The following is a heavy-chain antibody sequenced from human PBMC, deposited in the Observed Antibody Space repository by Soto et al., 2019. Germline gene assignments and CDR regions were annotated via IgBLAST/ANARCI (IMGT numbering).Heavy chain of an antibody. CDR3: ARPGYCSGGSCPTYYYYGMDV. J-gene: IGHJ6*02. D-gene: IGHD2-15*01. V-gene: IGHV5-51*01. CDR1: GYSFTSYW. CDR2: IYPGDSDT. Sequence: GESLKISCKGSGYSFTSYWIGWVRQMPGKGLEWMGIIYPGDSDTRYSPSFQGQVTISADKSISTAYLQWSSLKASDTAMYYCARPGYCSGGSCPTYYYYGMDVWGQGTTVTVSS.